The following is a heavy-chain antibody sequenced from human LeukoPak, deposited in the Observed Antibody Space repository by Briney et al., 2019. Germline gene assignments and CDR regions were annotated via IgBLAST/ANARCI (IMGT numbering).Heavy chain of an antibody. V-gene: IGHV4-61*02. CDR2: IYSSGST. J-gene: IGHJ6*03. Sequence: PSETLSLTCTVSGGSLSSGSYYWSWLRQPAGKGLEWIGRIYSSGSTNYNPSLKSRVTMSVDTSKNQFSLKLSSVTAADTAVYYCARLKTVTPYYFYYMDVWGKGTTVTVSS. CDR1: GGSLSSGSYY. D-gene: IGHD4-17*01. CDR3: ARLKTVTPYYFYYMDV.